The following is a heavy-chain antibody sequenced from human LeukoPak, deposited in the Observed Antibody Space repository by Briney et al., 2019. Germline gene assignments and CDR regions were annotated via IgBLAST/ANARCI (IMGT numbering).Heavy chain of an antibody. V-gene: IGHV1-18*01. CDR3: ARATALVPAAFY. D-gene: IGHD2-2*01. CDR2: ISAYNGNT. Sequence: AASVKVSCKASGYTFTSYGITWVRQAPGQGLEWMGWISAYNGNTNYAQKLQGRVTMTTDSSTSTAYMELRSLRSDDTAVYYCARATALVPAAFYWGQGTLVTVSS. J-gene: IGHJ4*02. CDR1: GYTFTSYG.